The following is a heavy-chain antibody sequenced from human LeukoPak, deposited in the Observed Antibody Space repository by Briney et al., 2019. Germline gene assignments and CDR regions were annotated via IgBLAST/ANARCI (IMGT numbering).Heavy chain of an antibody. CDR2: ISGGDGST. Sequence: GGSLRLSCAASGFTFSTYSMNWVRQAPGKGLEWVSAISGGDGSTYFADSVKGRFTISRDNSKNTLYLQMNSLRAEDTAIYYCAKSSYISGWSYFDYWGQGTLVTVSS. CDR3: AKSSYISGWSYFDY. V-gene: IGHV3-23*01. D-gene: IGHD6-19*01. J-gene: IGHJ4*02. CDR1: GFTFSTYS.